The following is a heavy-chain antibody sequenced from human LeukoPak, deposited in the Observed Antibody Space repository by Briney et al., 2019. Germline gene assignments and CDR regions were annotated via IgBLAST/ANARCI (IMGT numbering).Heavy chain of an antibody. J-gene: IGHJ4*02. CDR3: ARVEKYQVYQLLPYQLFDF. Sequence: SETLSLTCAVYGGSFSGYYWNWIRQPPGKGLEWIGEINHSGDTNYSPSLKSRVTISVDTSKSRFSLKLNSVTAADTAVYYCARVEKYQVYQLLPYQLFDFWGQGTLITVSS. CDR1: GGSFSGYY. D-gene: IGHD2-2*02. CDR2: INHSGDT. V-gene: IGHV4-34*01.